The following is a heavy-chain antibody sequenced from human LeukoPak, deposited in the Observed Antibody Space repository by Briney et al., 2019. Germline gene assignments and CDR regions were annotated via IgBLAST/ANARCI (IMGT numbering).Heavy chain of an antibody. D-gene: IGHD6-19*01. J-gene: IGHJ4*02. Sequence: GRSLRLSCAASGFTFSSYAMHWVRQAPGKGLEWLAVMSHDGSNKYYGDSVKGRFTIFRDNSKNTLYLQMNSLRAEDTAVYYCAKLDSSGWSRPFDYWGQGTLVTVSS. CDR3: AKLDSSGWSRPFDY. CDR1: GFTFSSYA. CDR2: MSHDGSNK. V-gene: IGHV3-30*18.